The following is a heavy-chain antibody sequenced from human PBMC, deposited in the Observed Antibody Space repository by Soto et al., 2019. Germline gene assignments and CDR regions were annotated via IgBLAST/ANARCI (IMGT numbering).Heavy chain of an antibody. CDR3: AKGEVLRFLEWLSHNYYYGMDV. CDR1: GFTFSSYA. D-gene: IGHD3-3*01. Sequence: GGSLRLSCAASGFTFSSYAMSWVRQAPGKGLEWVSAISGSGGSTYYADSVKGRFTISRDNSKNTLYLQMNSLRAEDTAVYYCAKGEVLRFLEWLSHNYYYGMDVWGQGTTVTVSS. V-gene: IGHV3-23*01. CDR2: ISGSGGST. J-gene: IGHJ6*02.